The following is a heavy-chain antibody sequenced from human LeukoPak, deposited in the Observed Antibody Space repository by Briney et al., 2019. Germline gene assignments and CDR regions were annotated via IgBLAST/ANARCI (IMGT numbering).Heavy chain of an antibody. J-gene: IGHJ6*02. CDR1: GYTFTGYY. CDR2: INPNSGGT. V-gene: IGHV1-2*06. Sequence: ASVKVSCKASGYTFTGYYMHWVRQAPGQGLEWMGRINPNSGGTNYAQKFQGRVTMTRDTSISTAYMELSRLRSDDTAVYYCAREVAVAGTGPYYYYGMDVWGQGTTVTVSS. D-gene: IGHD6-19*01. CDR3: AREVAVAGTGPYYYYGMDV.